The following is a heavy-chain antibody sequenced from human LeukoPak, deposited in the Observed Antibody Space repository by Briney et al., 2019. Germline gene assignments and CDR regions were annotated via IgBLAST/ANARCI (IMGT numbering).Heavy chain of an antibody. CDR2: IYPGDSDT. D-gene: IGHD6-19*01. CDR3: ARHPHIAVTGTLFDY. J-gene: IGHJ4*02. Sequence: GESLKISCKGSGYSFSSYWIGWVRRMPGKGLEWMGIIYPGDSDTRYSPSFQGQVTISADKSISTAYLQWSSLKASDTAMYYCARHPHIAVTGTLFDYWGQGTLVTVSS. V-gene: IGHV5-51*01. CDR1: GYSFSSYW.